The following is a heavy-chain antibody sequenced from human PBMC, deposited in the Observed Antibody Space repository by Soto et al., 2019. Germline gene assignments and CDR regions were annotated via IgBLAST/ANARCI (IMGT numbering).Heavy chain of an antibody. V-gene: IGHV4-61*08. CDR1: GGSSISGGCC. Sequence: SETMCVTWAVAGGSSISGGCCWSRIKQPPGKGLEWIGYIYYSGSTNYNPSLKSRVTISVDTSKNQFSLKLSSVTAADTAVYYCASGYSGYDEHFDYWGQGTLVTVSS. D-gene: IGHD5-12*01. CDR3: ASGYSGYDEHFDY. J-gene: IGHJ4*02. CDR2: IYYSGST.